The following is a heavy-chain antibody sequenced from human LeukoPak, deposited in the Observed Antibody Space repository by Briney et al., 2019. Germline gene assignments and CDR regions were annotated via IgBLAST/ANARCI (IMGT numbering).Heavy chain of an antibody. V-gene: IGHV3-30*04. D-gene: IGHD3-3*01. CDR1: GFTFSSYA. J-gene: IGHJ4*02. CDR3: ARSARLMKGVVEVTALDD. Sequence: GGSLRLSCAASGFTFSSYAMHWVRQAPGKGLEWVAVISYDGSNKYYADSVKGRFTISRDNAKNSLYLQMNSLRAEDTAVYYCARSARLMKGVVEVTALDDWGQGTLVTVSS. CDR2: ISYDGSNK.